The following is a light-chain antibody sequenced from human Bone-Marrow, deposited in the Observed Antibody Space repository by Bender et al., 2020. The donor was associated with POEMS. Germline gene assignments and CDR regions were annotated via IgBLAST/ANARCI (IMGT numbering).Light chain of an antibody. CDR2: DVS. J-gene: IGLJ3*02. Sequence: QSALTQPASVSGSPGQSITISCTGTSSDIGTYNYVSWYQQHPGKAPKLMIYDVSDRPSGVSTRFSGSKSDNTASLTISGLQADDEADYYCCSYAGSSTAVFGGGTKLTVL. V-gene: IGLV2-23*02. CDR1: SSDIGTYNY. CDR3: CSYAGSSTAV.